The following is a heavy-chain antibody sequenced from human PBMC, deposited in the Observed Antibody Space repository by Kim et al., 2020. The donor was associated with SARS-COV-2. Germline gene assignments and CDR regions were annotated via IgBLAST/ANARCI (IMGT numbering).Heavy chain of an antibody. CDR3: ARDGTMVRGVITHYYGMDV. Sequence: ASVKVSCKASNYTFSNYGISWVRQAPGQGLEWMGWISIYNGDTRYAQNFQGRVTVTTDTSTNTAYVELRILRSDDTAVYYCARDGTMVRGVITHYYGMDVWGQGTTVTVSS. CDR1: NYTFSNYG. J-gene: IGHJ6*02. V-gene: IGHV1-18*01. D-gene: IGHD3-10*01. CDR2: ISIYNGDT.